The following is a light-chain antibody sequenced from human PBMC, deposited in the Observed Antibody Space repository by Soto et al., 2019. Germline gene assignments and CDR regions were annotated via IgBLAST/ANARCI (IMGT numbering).Light chain of an antibody. CDR3: QQYTDWPLT. CDR1: QSVSSN. J-gene: IGKJ1*01. CDR2: GAS. Sequence: EKVMTQSPATLSVSPGERATLSCRASQSVSSNLAWYQQKPGQAPRLLIYGASSRATGIPVRFSGSGSGTDFTLTISRLEPEDFAVYYCQQYTDWPLTFGQGTKVDI. V-gene: IGKV3-15*01.